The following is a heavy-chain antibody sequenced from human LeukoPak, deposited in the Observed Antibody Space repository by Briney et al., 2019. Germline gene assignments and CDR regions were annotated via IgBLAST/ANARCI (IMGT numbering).Heavy chain of an antibody. V-gene: IGHV3-23*01. CDR3: ARDRENIKIVEMATIRGSYFDY. CDR1: GFTFSSYA. J-gene: IGHJ4*02. D-gene: IGHD5-24*01. CDR2: ISGSGGGT. Sequence: TGGSLRLSCAASGFTFSSYAMNWVRQAPGKGLEWVSAISGSGGGTYYADSVKGRFTVSRDNSKNTLYLQMNSLRAEDTAVYYCARDRENIKIVEMATIRGSYFDYWGQGTLVTVSS.